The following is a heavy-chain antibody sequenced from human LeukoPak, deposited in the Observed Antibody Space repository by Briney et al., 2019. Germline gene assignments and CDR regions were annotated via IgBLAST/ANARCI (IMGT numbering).Heavy chain of an antibody. D-gene: IGHD3-10*01. Sequence: SGPTVLNPTQTLTLTCTFSGFSLSSSGVGVGWIRQPPGKALEWLALIYWDDDKRYSPSLKSRLTIIRDTSKNQVVLTMTNMDPEDTATYYCAHLDYCASGRPFFDYGGQGTLVTVSS. J-gene: IGHJ4*02. CDR1: GFSLSSSGVG. CDR2: IYWDDDK. V-gene: IGHV2-5*02. CDR3: AHLDYCASGRPFFDY.